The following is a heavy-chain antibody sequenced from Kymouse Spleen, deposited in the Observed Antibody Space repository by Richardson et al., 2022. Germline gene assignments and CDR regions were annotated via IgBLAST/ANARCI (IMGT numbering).Heavy chain of an antibody. D-gene: IGHD6-13*01. V-gene: IGHV4-39*01. Sequence: QLQLQESGPGLVKPSETLSLTCTVSGGSISSSSYYWGWIRQPPGKGLEWIGSIYYSGSTYYNPSLKSRVTISVDTSKNQFSLKLSSVTAADTAVYYCARGGYPYGAAAGPVDYWGQGTLVTVSS. CDR3: ARGGYPYGAAAGPVDY. CDR1: GGSISSSSYY. CDR2: IYYSGST. J-gene: IGHJ4*02.